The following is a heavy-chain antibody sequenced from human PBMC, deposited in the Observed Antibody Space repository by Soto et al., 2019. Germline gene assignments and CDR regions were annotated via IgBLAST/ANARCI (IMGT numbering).Heavy chain of an antibody. CDR3: ARVGPPIYDSSGYYPGYFDY. Sequence: ASVKVSFTARGYAFTSYGISRSRQGPRQWIEWMGWISAYNGNTNYAQKLQGRVTMTTDTSTSTAYMELRSLRSYDTAVYYCARVGPPIYDSSGYYPGYFDYWGPGTLVTVSS. CDR2: ISAYNGNT. CDR1: GYAFTSYG. J-gene: IGHJ4*02. V-gene: IGHV1-18*01. D-gene: IGHD3-22*01.